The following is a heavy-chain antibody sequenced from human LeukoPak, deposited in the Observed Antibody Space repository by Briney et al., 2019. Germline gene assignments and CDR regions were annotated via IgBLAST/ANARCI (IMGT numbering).Heavy chain of an antibody. D-gene: IGHD5-12*01. Sequence: SETLSLTCTVSGGSISSYYWSWIRQPPGKGLEWIGYIYHRGSTNYNPSLESRVTISVDTSKNQFSLKLSSVTAADTAVYYCARHESGYDRPYFDYWGQGTLVTVSS. CDR3: ARHESGYDRPYFDY. CDR1: GGSISSYY. J-gene: IGHJ4*02. CDR2: IYHRGST. V-gene: IGHV4-59*08.